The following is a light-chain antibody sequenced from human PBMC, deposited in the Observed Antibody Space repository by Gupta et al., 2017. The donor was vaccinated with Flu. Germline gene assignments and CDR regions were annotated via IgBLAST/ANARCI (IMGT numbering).Light chain of an antibody. CDR1: QSVSSSW. J-gene: IGKJ1*01. V-gene: IGKV3-20*01. CDR2: GGS. CDR3: RHEYNSPAT. Sequence: IVLTQSPGTLSLSPGERATLSCRASQSVSSSWLAWYHQKPGQAPRLLIYGGSNSFTGIPDRFSGSGSSRAFSLIIIRLVPPDFVETYCRHEYNSPATFGQGTKLEIK.